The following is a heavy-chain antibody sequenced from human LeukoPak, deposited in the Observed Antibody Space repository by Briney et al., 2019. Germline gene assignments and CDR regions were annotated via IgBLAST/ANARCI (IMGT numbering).Heavy chain of an antibody. CDR2: IYPGDSDT. D-gene: IGHD5-18*01. V-gene: IGHV5-51*01. Sequence: GESLKISCKGSGYSFTSYWIGWVRQMPGKGLEWMGIIYPGDSDTRYSPSFQGQVTISADKSISTAYLQWSSLKASDTAMYYCVVSDTAMDGGIDYWGQGTLVTVSS. J-gene: IGHJ4*02. CDR3: VVSDTAMDGGIDY. CDR1: GYSFTSYW.